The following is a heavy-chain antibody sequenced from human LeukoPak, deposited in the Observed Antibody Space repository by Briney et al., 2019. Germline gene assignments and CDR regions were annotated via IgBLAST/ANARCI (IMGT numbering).Heavy chain of an antibody. V-gene: IGHV3-23*01. CDR3: ANRGDY. Sequence: PGGSLRLSCAASGFTFSSYAMSWVRQAPGKGLEWVSGISVSGTSTSNADSVKGRFTISRDNPRNTLYLQMNSLRAEDTAVYYCANRGDYWGQGTLVTVSS. J-gene: IGHJ4*02. D-gene: IGHD1-26*01. CDR2: ISVSGTST. CDR1: GFTFSSYA.